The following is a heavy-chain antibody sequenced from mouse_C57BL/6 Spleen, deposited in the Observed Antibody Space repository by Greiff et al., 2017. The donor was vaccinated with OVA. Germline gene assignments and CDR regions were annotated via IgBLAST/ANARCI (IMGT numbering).Heavy chain of an antibody. Sequence: QVQLQQPGAELVRPGTSVKLSCKASGYTFTSYWMHWVKQRPGQGLEWIGVIDPSDSYPNYNQKFKGKATLTVDTSSSTAYMQLSSLTSEDSAVYYCARGERYYGPGDYWGQGTTLTVSS. J-gene: IGHJ2*01. V-gene: IGHV1-59*01. CDR3: ARGERYYGPGDY. CDR1: GYTFTSYW. CDR2: IDPSDSYP. D-gene: IGHD1-1*01.